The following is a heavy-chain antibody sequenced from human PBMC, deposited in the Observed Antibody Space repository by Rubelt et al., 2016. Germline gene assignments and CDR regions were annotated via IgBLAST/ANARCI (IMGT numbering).Heavy chain of an antibody. CDR3: IHKSEGPLR. J-gene: IGHJ4*02. CDR1: GFSLSTSGAG. D-gene: IGHD3-10*01. Sequence: QITLKESGPTLVKPTQTLTLTCTFSGFSLSTSGAGVGWIRQPPGKALEWLALIYWDDDKRYSPSLKSRLTITKDTSKNQVVLTMTNMDPEDTATYYCIHKSEGPLRWGQGTLVTVSS. V-gene: IGHV2-5*02. CDR2: IYWDDDK.